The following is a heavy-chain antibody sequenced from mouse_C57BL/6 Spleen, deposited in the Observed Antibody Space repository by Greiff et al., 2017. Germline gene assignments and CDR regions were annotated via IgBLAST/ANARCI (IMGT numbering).Heavy chain of an antibody. CDR2: ILPGSGST. V-gene: IGHV1-9*01. J-gene: IGHJ2*01. CDR1: GYTFTGYW. Sequence: QVQLQQSGAELMKPGASVKLSCKATGYTFTGYWIEWVKQRPGHGLEWIGEILPGSGSTNYNEKFKGKATFTADTSSNTAYMQLSILTTEDSALYDCARRIYGTYEGRYYFDYWGQGTTLTVSS. CDR3: ARRIYGTYEGRYYFDY. D-gene: IGHD2-1*01.